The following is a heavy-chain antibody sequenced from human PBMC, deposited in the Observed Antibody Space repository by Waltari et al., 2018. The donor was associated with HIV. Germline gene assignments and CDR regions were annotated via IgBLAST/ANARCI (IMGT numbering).Heavy chain of an antibody. J-gene: IGHJ3*02. D-gene: IGHD6-19*01. CDR2: IKQDGSEK. CDR3: ARESSTDAFDI. CDR1: GFTFSSSF. Sequence: EVQLVESGGGLVQPGGSLRLSCAASGFTFSSSFLLLVRQAPGKGLEWVANIKQDGSEKYYVDSVKGRFTISRDNAKNSLYLQMNSLRAEDTAVYYCARESSTDAFDIWGQGTMVTVSS. V-gene: IGHV3-7*01.